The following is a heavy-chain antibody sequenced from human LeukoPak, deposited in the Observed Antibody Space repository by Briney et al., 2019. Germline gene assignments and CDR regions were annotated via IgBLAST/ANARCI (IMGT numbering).Heavy chain of an antibody. J-gene: IGHJ5*02. CDR2: IYYSGSI. D-gene: IGHD3-22*01. CDR3: ARHMILFTTMIVDSWFDP. V-gene: IGHV4-59*08. Sequence: SETLSLTCTVSGGSISSYYWSWIWQPPGKGLEWIGYIYYSGSINYSPSLKSRVTISVDTSKNQFSLKLSSVTAADAAVYYCARHMILFTTMIVDSWFDPWGQGTLVTVSP. CDR1: GGSISSYY.